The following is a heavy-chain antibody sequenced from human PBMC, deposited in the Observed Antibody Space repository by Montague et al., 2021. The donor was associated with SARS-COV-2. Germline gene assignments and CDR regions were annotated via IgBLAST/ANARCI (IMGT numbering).Heavy chain of an antibody. V-gene: IGHV4-39*01. CDR1: GDSISSSMKY. CDR2: IFYSGVT. D-gene: IGHD2-2*01. CDR3: ARAGCSSNVCNWFDP. J-gene: IGHJ5*02. Sequence: SETLSLTCTVSGDSISSSMKYWGWIRQPPGKGLEWIDIIFYSGVTYYSPSLKSRVTIFVDTSKNEFSLKLNSVTAADTAVYYCARAGCSSNVCNWFDPWGQGTPVTVSS.